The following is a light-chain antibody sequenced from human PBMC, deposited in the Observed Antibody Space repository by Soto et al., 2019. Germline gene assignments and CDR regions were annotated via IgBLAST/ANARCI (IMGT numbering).Light chain of an antibody. CDR3: EQSYGTPNT. CDR1: QGDSAY. V-gene: IGKV1-39*01. CDR2: AAS. Sequence: DLQMNQSPSSLSASVGDRVTITCRASQGDSAYLLWYQQRQGRAPKLLIYAASNLLSGVPSRFSGFGSGTNFSLVIGSLQPEDFSTYDCEQSYGTPNTFAQGT. J-gene: IGKJ2*01.